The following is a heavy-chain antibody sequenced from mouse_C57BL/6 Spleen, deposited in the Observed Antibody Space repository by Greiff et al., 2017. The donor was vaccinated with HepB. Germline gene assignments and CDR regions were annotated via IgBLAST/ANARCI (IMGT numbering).Heavy chain of an antibody. CDR2: ISDGGSYT. D-gene: IGHD2-4*01. V-gene: IGHV5-4*01. CDR3: ARDHGDYDWFAY. J-gene: IGHJ3*01. CDR1: GFTFSSYA. Sequence: EVKVEESGGGLVKPGGSLKLSCAASGFTFSSYAMSWVRQTPEKRLEWVATISDGGSYTYYPDNVKGRFTISRDNAKNNLYLQMSHLKSEDTAMYYCARDHGDYDWFAYWGQGTLVTVSA.